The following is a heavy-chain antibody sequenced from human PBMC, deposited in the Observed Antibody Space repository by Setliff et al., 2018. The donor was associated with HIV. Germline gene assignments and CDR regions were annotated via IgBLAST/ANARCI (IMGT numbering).Heavy chain of an antibody. J-gene: IGHJ4*02. CDR3: AREGEGNGWARLDY. CDR2: MNVQTNTV. CDR1: GYTFINYD. V-gene: IGHV1-8*02. D-gene: IGHD6-19*01. Sequence: ASVKVSCKASGYTFINYDLNWVRQATGQGLEWMGWMNVQTNTVTYAEKFRGRVTMTRNTAIGTAYMELSSLRSEDTAVYYCAREGEGNGWARLDYWGQGTLVTVSS.